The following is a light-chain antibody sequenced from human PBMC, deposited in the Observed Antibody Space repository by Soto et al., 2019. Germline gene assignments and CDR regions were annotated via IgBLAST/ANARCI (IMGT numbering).Light chain of an antibody. J-gene: IGLJ3*02. CDR3: CSYVGSSTLV. V-gene: IGLV2-23*01. CDR2: ESS. Sequence: QSVLTQPASVSGSPGQSITISCTGTSSDVGSYNLVSWYRQHPGKAPKLMIYESSKRPSGLSNRFSGSKSGNTASLTISGLQAEDEADYYCCSYVGSSTLVFGGGTKLTVL. CDR1: SSDVGSYNL.